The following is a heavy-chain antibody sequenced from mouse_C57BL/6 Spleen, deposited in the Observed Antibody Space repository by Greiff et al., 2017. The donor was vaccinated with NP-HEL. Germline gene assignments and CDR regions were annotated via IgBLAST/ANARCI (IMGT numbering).Heavy chain of an antibody. D-gene: IGHD3-2*02. CDR3: AKDSSGYPAWFAY. V-gene: IGHV1-81*01. J-gene: IGHJ3*01. CDR1: GYTFTSYG. CDR2: IYPRSGNT. Sequence: VHLVESGAELARPGATVKLSCKASGYTFTSYGISWVKQRTGQGLEWIGEIYPRSGNTYYNEKFKGKATLTADKSSSTAYMELRSLTSEDSAVYFCAKDSSGYPAWFAYWGQGTLVTVSA.